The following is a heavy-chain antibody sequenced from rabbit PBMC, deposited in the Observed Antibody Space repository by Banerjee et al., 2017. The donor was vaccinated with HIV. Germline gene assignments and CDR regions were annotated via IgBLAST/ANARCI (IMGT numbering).Heavy chain of an antibody. CDR2: IDTGDGST. J-gene: IGHJ4*01. CDR3: ARGGL. V-gene: IGHV1S47*01. Sequence: QEQLVESGGGLVQPEGSLTLTCKASGFDFSNNAMCWVRQAPGKGLEWIASIDTGDGSTYYASWAKGRFTISKTSSTTVTLQMTSLTAADTATYFCARGGLLGPGTLVTVS. CDR1: GFDFSNNA.